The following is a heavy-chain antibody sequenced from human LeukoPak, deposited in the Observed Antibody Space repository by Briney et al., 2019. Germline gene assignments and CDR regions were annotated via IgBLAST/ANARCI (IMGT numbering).Heavy chain of an antibody. V-gene: IGHV1-24*01. CDR2: FDPEDGET. J-gene: IGHJ4*02. CDR1: GYTLTELS. D-gene: IGHD1-26*01. CDR3: ATAPSGSYPFDY. Sequence: GASVKVSCKVSGYTLTELSMHWVRQAPGKGLEWMGGFDPEDGETIYAQKFQGRVTITEDTSTDTAYMELSSLRSEDTAVYYCATAPSGSYPFDYWGQGTLVTVSS.